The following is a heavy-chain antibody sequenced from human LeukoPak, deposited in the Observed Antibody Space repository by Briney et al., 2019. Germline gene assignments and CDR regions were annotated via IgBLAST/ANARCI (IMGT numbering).Heavy chain of an antibody. V-gene: IGHV4-34*01. D-gene: IGHD6-19*01. CDR1: GFTFSSYA. CDR3: ARGGYSSGPNNDYGMDV. CDR2: INHSGST. Sequence: GSLRLSCAASGFTFSSYAMSWIRQPPGKGLEWIGEINHSGSTNYNPSLKSRVTISVDTSKNQLSLKLSSVTAADTAVYYCARGGYSSGPNNDYGMDVWGQGTTVTVSS. J-gene: IGHJ6*02.